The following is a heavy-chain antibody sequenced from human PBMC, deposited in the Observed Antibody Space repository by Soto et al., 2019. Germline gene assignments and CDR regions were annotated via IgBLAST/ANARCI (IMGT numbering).Heavy chain of an antibody. Sequence: TLSLTCTVSGGSISSGDYYWSWIRQPPGKGLEWIGYIYYSGSTYYNPSLKSRVTISVDTSKNQFSLKLSSVTAADTAVYYCARGVVRGVIITAYYYYGMDVWGQGTTVTVSS. CDR3: ARGVVRGVIITAYYYYGMDV. J-gene: IGHJ6*02. CDR1: GGSISSGDYY. V-gene: IGHV4-30-4*01. D-gene: IGHD3-10*01. CDR2: IYYSGST.